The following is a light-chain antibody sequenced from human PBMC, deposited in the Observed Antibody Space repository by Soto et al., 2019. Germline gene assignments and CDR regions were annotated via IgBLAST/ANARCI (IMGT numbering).Light chain of an antibody. Sequence: QSALTQPPSASGSPGQSVTISCTGTSSDVGGYNYVSWYQHHPGKAPRLMIYEVSKRPSGVPDRFSGSKSGNTASLTVSGLQAEDEADYYCNSYAASIKGVFGGGTKLTVL. V-gene: IGLV2-8*01. CDR1: SSDVGGYNY. J-gene: IGLJ3*02. CDR2: EVS. CDR3: NSYAASIKGV.